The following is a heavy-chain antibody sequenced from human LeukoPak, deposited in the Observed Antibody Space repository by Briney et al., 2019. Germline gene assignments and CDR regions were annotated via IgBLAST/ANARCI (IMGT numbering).Heavy chain of an antibody. D-gene: IGHD6-19*01. Sequence: SSETLSLTCTVSGGSISSSSYYWGWIRQPPGKGLEWIGSIYYSGSTYYNPSLKSRVTISVDTSKNQFSLKLSSVTAADTAVYYCARPMSSGSRDYWGQGTLVTVSS. V-gene: IGHV4-39*07. CDR1: GGSISSSSYY. J-gene: IGHJ4*02. CDR3: ARPMSSGSRDY. CDR2: IYYSGST.